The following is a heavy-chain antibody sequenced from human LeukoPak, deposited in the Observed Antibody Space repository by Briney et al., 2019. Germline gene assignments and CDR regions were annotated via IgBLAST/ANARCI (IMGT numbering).Heavy chain of an antibody. Sequence: SETLSLTCTVSGGSISSSSYYWGWIRQPPGKGLEWIGSIYYSGSTYYNPSLKSRVTISVDTSKNQFSLKLSSVTAADTAVYYCARVTGIAGRYFDYWGQGTLVTVSS. J-gene: IGHJ4*02. D-gene: IGHD6-13*01. CDR2: IYYSGST. V-gene: IGHV4-39*07. CDR1: GGSISSSSYY. CDR3: ARVTGIAGRYFDY.